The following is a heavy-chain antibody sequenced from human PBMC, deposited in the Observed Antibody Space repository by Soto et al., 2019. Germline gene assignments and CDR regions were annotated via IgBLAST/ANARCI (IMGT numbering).Heavy chain of an antibody. V-gene: IGHV1-3*01. CDR3: PRDIQSVGPRANDAFDV. CDR2: LNPDTVNT. J-gene: IGHJ3*01. Sequence: VQSGAELKKPGASVNISCTASGFTFSDNLINWVRQGPGQGLEWMGWLNPDTVNTRYSETFQGRVTISRHPSASIAYLELSGMENEDTALYFCPRDIQSVGPRANDAFDVWGQGTMITVSS. CDR1: GFTFSDNL. D-gene: IGHD5-18*01.